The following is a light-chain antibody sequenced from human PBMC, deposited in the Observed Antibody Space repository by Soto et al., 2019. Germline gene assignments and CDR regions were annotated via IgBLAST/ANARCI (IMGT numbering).Light chain of an antibody. V-gene: IGKV1-27*01. J-gene: IGKJ1*01. CDR2: GAS. CDR1: QGIREY. CDR3: QAFNSAPRP. Sequence: QMTQSPSSLSASLGDRVTITCRASQGIREYVAWYQQKPGKVPKHLIYGASSLQSGVPSRFSGSGSGTDFTLTISSLQPEDLGTYYCQAFNSAPRPFGQGTKVEIK.